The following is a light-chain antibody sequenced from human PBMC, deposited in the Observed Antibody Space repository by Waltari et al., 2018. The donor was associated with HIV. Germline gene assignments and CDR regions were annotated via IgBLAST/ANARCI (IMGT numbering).Light chain of an antibody. CDR3: QQYVSSPLT. CDR1: QSVTSSY. J-gene: IGKJ4*01. Sequence: EIVLTQSPGTLSLSPGERATLSCRASQSVTSSYLAWYQQRPGQAPRLFIYGASSRATGIPDRISGSGSGTDFTLTISRLEPEDFAVYFCQQYVSSPLTFGGGTKVEIK. CDR2: GAS. V-gene: IGKV3-20*01.